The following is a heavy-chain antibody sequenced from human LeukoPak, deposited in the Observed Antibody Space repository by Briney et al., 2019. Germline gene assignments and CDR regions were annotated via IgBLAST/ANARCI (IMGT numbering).Heavy chain of an antibody. CDR2: INIGGTNT. Sequence: GGSLRLSCAASGFTFNDYYMSGICQAPGKGLEWLSYINIGGTNTHYADSVKGRFTISRDNAKKSLYLEMNNLRAEDTAVYYCATDGAGFDTWGQGVLVTVSS. CDR1: GFTFNDYY. CDR3: ATDGAGFDT. J-gene: IGHJ5*02. V-gene: IGHV3-11*01.